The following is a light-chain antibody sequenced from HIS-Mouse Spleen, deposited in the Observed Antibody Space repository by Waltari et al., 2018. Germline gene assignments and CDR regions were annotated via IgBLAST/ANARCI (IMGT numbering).Light chain of an antibody. CDR1: QSVSSSY. CDR3: QQYGSSPLT. Sequence: SVFTQSPGTLCLSPGERAALSCRASQSVSSSYLAWYQQKPGQAPRLLIYGASSRATGIPDRFSGSGSGTDFTLTISRLEPEDFAVYYCQQYGSSPLTFGGGTKVEIK. V-gene: IGKV3-20*01. CDR2: GAS. J-gene: IGKJ4*01.